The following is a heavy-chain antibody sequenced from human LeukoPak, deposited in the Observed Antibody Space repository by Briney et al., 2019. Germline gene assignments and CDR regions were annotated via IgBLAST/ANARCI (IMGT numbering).Heavy chain of an antibody. CDR1: GFTFTNYG. Sequence: GGSLRLSCAVSGFTFTNYGMHWVRQTAGKGLEWVAFIRYVGGDKYYGDSVKGRFTISRDNSKNTLYLGMNSLRADDTALYYCATDVTGSEDRWGQGTLVTVSS. V-gene: IGHV3-30*02. CDR2: IRYVGGDK. CDR3: ATDVTGSEDR. J-gene: IGHJ5*02. D-gene: IGHD6-25*01.